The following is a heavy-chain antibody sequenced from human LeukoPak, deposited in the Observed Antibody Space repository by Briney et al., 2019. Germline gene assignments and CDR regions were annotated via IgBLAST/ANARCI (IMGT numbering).Heavy chain of an antibody. CDR1: GGSISSYY. Sequence: SETLSLTCTVSGGSISSYYWSWIRQPPGKGLEWIGYIYYSGSTNYNPSLKSRVTISVDTSKNQFSLKLSSVTAADTAVYYCARGDGGSGSYYKYFQHWGQGTLVTVSS. D-gene: IGHD3-10*01. V-gene: IGHV4-59*01. J-gene: IGHJ1*01. CDR2: IYYSGST. CDR3: ARGDGGSGSYYKYFQH.